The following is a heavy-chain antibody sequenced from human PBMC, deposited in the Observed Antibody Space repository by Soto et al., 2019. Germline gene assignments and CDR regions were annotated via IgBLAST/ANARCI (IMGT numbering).Heavy chain of an antibody. CDR2: IYPGDSDT. D-gene: IGHD2-15*01. Sequence: PGEALKISCKGSGYSFTSYWIGWVRQMPGKGLEWMGIIYPGDSDTRYSPSFQGQVTISADKSISTAYLQWSSLKASDTAMYYCARAPHKRHCSGGSGYGYYYYMDVWGKGTTVTVSS. V-gene: IGHV5-51*01. CDR1: GYSFTSYW. CDR3: ARAPHKRHCSGGSGYGYYYYMDV. J-gene: IGHJ6*03.